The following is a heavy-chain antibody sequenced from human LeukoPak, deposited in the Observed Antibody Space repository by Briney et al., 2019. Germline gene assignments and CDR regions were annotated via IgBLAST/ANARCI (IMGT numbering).Heavy chain of an antibody. CDR1: GYTFTSYY. D-gene: IGHD3-10*01. CDR2: INPSGGST. V-gene: IGHV1-46*01. J-gene: IGHJ4*02. CDR3: ARERDLMVPFDY. Sequence: ASVKVSCKASGYTFTSYYMHWVRQAPGQGLEWMGIINPSGGSTSYAQKFQGRVTMTRDTSISTAYMELSRLRSDDTAVYYCARERDLMVPFDYWGQGTLVTVSS.